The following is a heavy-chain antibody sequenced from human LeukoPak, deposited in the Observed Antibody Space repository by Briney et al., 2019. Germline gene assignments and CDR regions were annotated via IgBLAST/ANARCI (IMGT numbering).Heavy chain of an antibody. CDR1: GFTVSSNY. D-gene: IGHD2-2*01. CDR3: ARGSATYCSSTSCFLGY. J-gene: IGHJ4*02. V-gene: IGHV3-53*01. Sequence: PGGSLRLSCAASGFTVSSNYMSWVRQAPGKGLERVSVICSGGGTYYADSVKGRFTISRDDSKKTLYRQRDSLRAEDTSVYSFARGSATYCSSTSCFLGYWGQGTLVTVSS. CDR2: ICSGGGT.